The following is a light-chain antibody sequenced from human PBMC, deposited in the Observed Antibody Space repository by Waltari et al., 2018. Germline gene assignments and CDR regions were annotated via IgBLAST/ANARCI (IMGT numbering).Light chain of an antibody. V-gene: IGLV2-14*01. Sequence: QSALTQPASVSGSPGQAVTISCTGSTSDVGGYTYVSWYQHHPGTAPKLIIYEVSVRPSGVSNRFSGSKSGNTASLTISGLQADDESDYYCSSYAGSNTLVVFGGGTKLTVL. CDR2: EVS. CDR1: TSDVGGYTY. CDR3: SSYAGSNTLVV. J-gene: IGLJ2*01.